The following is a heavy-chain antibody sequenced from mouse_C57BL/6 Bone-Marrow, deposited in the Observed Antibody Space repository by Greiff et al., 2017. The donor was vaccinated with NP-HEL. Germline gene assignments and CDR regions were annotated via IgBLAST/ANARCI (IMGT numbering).Heavy chain of an antibody. V-gene: IGHV1-59*01. J-gene: IGHJ3*01. Sequence: QVQLQQSGAELVRPGTSVKLSCKASGYTFTSYWMHWVKQRPGQGLEWIGVIDPSDSYTTYNQKFKGKATLPVDTSSSTAYMQLSSLTSEDSAVYYCAREGGYRAWFAYWGQGTLVTVSA. D-gene: IGHD5-1-1*01. CDR1: GYTFTSYW. CDR2: IDPSDSYT. CDR3: AREGGYRAWFAY.